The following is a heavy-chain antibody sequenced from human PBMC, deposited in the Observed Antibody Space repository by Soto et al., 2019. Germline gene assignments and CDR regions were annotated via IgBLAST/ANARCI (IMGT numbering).Heavy chain of an antibody. Sequence: TSETLSLTCTVSGGSISSYYWSWIRQPPGKGLEWIGYTYYSGSTNYNPSLKSRVTISVDTSKNQFSLKLSSVTAADTAVYYCARSSPDYDFWSGYYFVPWFDPWGQGTLVTVSS. CDR2: TYYSGST. CDR3: ARSSPDYDFWSGYYFVPWFDP. D-gene: IGHD3-3*01. J-gene: IGHJ5*02. V-gene: IGHV4-59*01. CDR1: GGSISSYY.